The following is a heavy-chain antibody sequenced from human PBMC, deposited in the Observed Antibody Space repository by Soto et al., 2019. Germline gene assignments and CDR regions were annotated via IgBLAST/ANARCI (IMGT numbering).Heavy chain of an antibody. V-gene: IGHV1-18*01. Sequence: QVQLVQSGAEVKKPGASVKVSCKTSGYTFTNFGLSWLRQAPGQGLEWMGWISAYNGNTNYAQNFQGRVTMTTDTSTSTAYMKLRSLKSDDTAVYYCARGGTPMDFWGQGTLVTVSS. J-gene: IGHJ4*02. D-gene: IGHD3-16*01. CDR1: GYTFTNFG. CDR3: ARGGTPMDF. CDR2: ISAYNGNT.